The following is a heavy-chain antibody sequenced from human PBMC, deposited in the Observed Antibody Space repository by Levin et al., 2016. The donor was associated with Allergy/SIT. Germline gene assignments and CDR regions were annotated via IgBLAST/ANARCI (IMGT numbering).Heavy chain of an antibody. D-gene: IGHD6-13*01. V-gene: IGHV4-59*01. Sequence: WIRQPPGKGLEWIGYIYYSGSTNYNPSLKSRVTISVDTSKNQFSLKLSSVTAADTAVYYCARGIAAAENWFDPWGQGTLVTVSS. CDR2: IYYSGST. J-gene: IGHJ5*02. CDR3: ARGIAAAENWFDP.